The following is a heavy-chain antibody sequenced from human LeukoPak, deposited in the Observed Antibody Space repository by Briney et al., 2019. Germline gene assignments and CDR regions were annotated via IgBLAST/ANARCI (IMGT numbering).Heavy chain of an antibody. V-gene: IGHV4-34*01. D-gene: IGHD3-10*01. J-gene: IGHJ6*04. CDR3: ARGYGSGSYYHV. CDR1: GGSFSGYY. Sequence: SETLSLTCAVYGGSFSGYYWSWIRQPPGKGLGWIGEINRGGSTNHNPSLKSRVTISVDTSKNQFSLKMSSLTAADTAVYYCARGYGSGSYYHVWGKGTTVTVSS. CDR2: INRGGST.